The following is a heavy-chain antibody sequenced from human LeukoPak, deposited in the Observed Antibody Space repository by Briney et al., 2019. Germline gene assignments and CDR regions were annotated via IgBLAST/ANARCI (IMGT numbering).Heavy chain of an antibody. D-gene: IGHD6-19*01. J-gene: IGHJ4*02. CDR2: ISYDGSDK. Sequence: PGGSLRLSCAASGFTFSRYGIHWVRQAPGKGLEWVAVISYDGSDKYYADFVKGRFTISRDNSKSTLYLQMNSLRAEDTAVYHCARSPGYSPGWECDFWGQGTLVTVSS. V-gene: IGHV3-30*03. CDR1: GFTFSRYG. CDR3: ARSPGYSPGWECDF.